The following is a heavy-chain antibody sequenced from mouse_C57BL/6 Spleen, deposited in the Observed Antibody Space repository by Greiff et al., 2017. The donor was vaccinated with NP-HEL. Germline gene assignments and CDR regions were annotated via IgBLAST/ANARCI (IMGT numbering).Heavy chain of an antibody. D-gene: IGHD2-3*01. CDR3: VRHGGYYPSYAMDY. Sequence: EVMLVESGGGLVQPKGSLKLSCAASGFSFNTYAMNWVRQAPGKGLEWVARIRSKSNNYATYYADSVKDRFTISRDDSESMLYLQMNNLKTEDTAMYYCVRHGGYYPSYAMDYWGQGTSVTVSS. V-gene: IGHV10-1*01. CDR2: IRSKSNNYAT. J-gene: IGHJ4*01. CDR1: GFSFNTYA.